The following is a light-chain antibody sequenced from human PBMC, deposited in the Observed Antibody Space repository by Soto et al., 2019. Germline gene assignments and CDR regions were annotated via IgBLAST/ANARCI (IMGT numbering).Light chain of an antibody. Sequence: DIQTTQSPSSLSASVGDRVTITCRASQSISSYLYWYQQKPGKAPQLLIFAASSLQSGVTSRFSGSGSGTDFTLTISSLQPEDFANYYCQKSYSTPLTFGGGTKVEIK. CDR3: QKSYSTPLT. CDR1: QSISSY. J-gene: IGKJ4*01. V-gene: IGKV1-39*01. CDR2: AAS.